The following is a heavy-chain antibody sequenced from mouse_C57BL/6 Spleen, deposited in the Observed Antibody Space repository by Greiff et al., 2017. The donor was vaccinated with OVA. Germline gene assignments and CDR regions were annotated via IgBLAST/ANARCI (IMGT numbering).Heavy chain of an antibody. CDR2: IDPSDSYT. D-gene: IGHD2-1*01. Sequence: VQLQQPGAELVMPGASVKLSCKASGYTFTSYWMHWVKQRPGQGLEWIGEIDPSDSYTNYNQKFKGKSTLTVDKSSSPAYMQLSSLTSEDSAVYYCARRDGNYGYYAMDYWGQGTSVTVSS. J-gene: IGHJ4*01. V-gene: IGHV1-69*01. CDR1: GYTFTSYW. CDR3: ARRDGNYGYYAMDY.